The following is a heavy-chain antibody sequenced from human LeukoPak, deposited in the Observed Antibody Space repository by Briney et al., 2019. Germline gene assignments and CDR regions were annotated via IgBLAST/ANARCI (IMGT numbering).Heavy chain of an antibody. CDR3: ARARYVNSFYAFDI. V-gene: IGHV4-59*01. Sequence: PSETLSLTCTVSGGSISSYYWSWVRLPPGKGLEWIGYLSKSGNTNYSPSLKSRVTIFGDKSKNQFFLKLSSVTAADTAMYYCARARYVNSFYAFDIWGQGTLVTVSS. J-gene: IGHJ3*02. CDR2: LSKSGNT. CDR1: GGSISSYY. D-gene: IGHD3-9*01.